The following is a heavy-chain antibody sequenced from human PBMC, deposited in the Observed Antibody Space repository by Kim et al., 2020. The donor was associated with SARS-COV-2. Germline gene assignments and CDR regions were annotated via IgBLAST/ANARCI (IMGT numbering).Heavy chain of an antibody. CDR1: GYTFTGQY. CDR2: INPNNGGT. J-gene: IGHJ4*02. V-gene: IGHV1-2*02. Sequence: ASVKVSCKASGYTFTGQYIHWVRQAPGQRLEWMGWINPNNGGTNYAQKFQGRVTMTRDTSISTAYMELIRLRSDDTAVYYCARERSFNEWYGIDFWGQGTLVIVSS. D-gene: IGHD3-3*01. CDR3: ARERSFNEWYGIDF.